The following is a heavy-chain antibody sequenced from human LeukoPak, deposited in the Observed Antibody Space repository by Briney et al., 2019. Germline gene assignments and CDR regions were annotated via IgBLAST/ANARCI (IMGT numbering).Heavy chain of an antibody. CDR2: ISGSGGST. V-gene: IGHV3-23*01. D-gene: IGHD3-9*01. CDR1: GFTFSSYA. Sequence: PGASLRLSCAASGFTFSSYAMSWVRQAPGKGLEWVSAISGSGGSTYCADSVKGRFTISRDNSKNTLYLQMNSLRAEDTAVYYCANDLGWSGGYDILTGYYSPIINDYWGQGTLVTVSS. J-gene: IGHJ4*02. CDR3: ANDLGWSGGYDILTGYYSPIINDY.